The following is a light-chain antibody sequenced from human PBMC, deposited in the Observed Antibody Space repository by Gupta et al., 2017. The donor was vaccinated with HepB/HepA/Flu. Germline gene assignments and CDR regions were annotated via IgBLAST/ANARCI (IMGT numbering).Light chain of an antibody. CDR2: GAS. V-gene: IGKV1-39*01. J-gene: IGKJ1*01. CDR3: QQSYSYPRT. Sequence: DIQMTQSPSSLSASVGDRVTITCRASQSFSNYLNWYQQRPGKAPKLLIYGASGLQTGVPSRFSGGGSGTDFTLTIDSLQSEDFATYYCQQSYSYPRTFGQGTKVEIK. CDR1: QSFSNY.